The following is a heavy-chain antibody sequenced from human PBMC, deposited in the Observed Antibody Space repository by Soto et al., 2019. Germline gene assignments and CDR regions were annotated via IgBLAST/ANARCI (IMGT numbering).Heavy chain of an antibody. J-gene: IGHJ6*02. V-gene: IGHV5-10-1*01. CDR2: IDPSDSYT. CDR1: GYSFTSYW. CDR3: AKGNYYYYGMDV. Sequence: GESLKISCKGSGYSFTSYWISWVRQMPGKGLEWMGRIDPSDSYTNYSPSFQGHVTISADKSISTAYLQWSSLKASDTAMYYCAKGNYYYYGMDVWGQGTTVTVSS.